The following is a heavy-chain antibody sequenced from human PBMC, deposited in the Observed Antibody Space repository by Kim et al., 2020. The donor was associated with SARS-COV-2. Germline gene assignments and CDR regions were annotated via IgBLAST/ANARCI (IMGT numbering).Heavy chain of an antibody. D-gene: IGHD2-2*01. CDR1: GFTFSSYG. CDR3: ARDRYCSSTSCFIARYMDV. V-gene: IGHV3-33*01. Sequence: GGSLRLSCAASGFTFSSYGMHWVRQAPGKGLEWVAVIWYDGSNKYYADSVKGRFTISRDNSKNTLYLQMNSLRAEDTAVYYCARDRYCSSTSCFIARYMDVWGKGTTVTVSS. CDR2: IWYDGSNK. J-gene: IGHJ6*03.